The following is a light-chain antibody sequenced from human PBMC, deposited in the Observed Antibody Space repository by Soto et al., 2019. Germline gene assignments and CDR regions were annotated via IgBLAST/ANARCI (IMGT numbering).Light chain of an antibody. Sequence: QSALTQPASVSGSPGQSITISCTGTSSDISDYNYVSWYQQHPGKAPKLMIYEVSNRPSGVSNRFSGSKSGNTASLTISGLQAEDEADYYCSLYTSLQVFGGGTKLTV. CDR2: EVS. CDR3: SLYTSLQV. J-gene: IGLJ3*02. V-gene: IGLV2-14*01. CDR1: SSDISDYNY.